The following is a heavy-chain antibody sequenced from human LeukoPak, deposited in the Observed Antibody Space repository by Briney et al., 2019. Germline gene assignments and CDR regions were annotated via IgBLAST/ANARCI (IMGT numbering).Heavy chain of an antibody. J-gene: IGHJ4*02. CDR2: INKDGSEK. D-gene: IGHD2-21*01. CDR1: GFTFSSYW. CDR3: ARSLWPEDY. Sequence: GGSLRRSCVASGFTFSSYWMSWVRQAPGKGLEWVANINKDGSEKNYVDSVKGRFTISRDNAKNSVYLQMNSLRAEDTAVFYCARSLWPEDYWGQGTLVTVSS. V-gene: IGHV3-7*02.